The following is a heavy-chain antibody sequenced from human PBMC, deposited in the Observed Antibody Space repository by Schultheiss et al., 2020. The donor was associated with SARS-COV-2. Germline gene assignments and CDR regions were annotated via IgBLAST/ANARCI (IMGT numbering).Heavy chain of an antibody. CDR1: GGSISSSSYY. J-gene: IGHJ4*02. V-gene: IGHV4-39*01. D-gene: IGHD2-15*01. Sequence: SQTLSLTCTVSGGSISSSSYYWGWIRQPPGKGLEWIGSIYYSGSTYYNPSLKSRVTISVDTSKSRFSLKLSSVTAADTAVYYCARQGGGSCGSCYYWGQGTLVTVSS. CDR2: IYYSGST. CDR3: ARQGGGSCGSCYY.